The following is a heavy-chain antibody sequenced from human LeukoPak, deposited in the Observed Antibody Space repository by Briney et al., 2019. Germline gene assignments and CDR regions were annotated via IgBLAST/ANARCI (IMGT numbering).Heavy chain of an antibody. J-gene: IGHJ4*02. Sequence: PGGTLRLSCAASGFTFSSYGMSWVRQAPGKGLEWVSAISGSGGSTYYADSVKGRFTISRDNSKNTLYLQMNSLRAEDTAVYYCAKVGGGSCYYDWGQGTLVTVSS. CDR1: GFTFSSYG. CDR2: ISGSGGST. CDR3: AKVGGGSCYYD. D-gene: IGHD2-15*01. V-gene: IGHV3-23*01.